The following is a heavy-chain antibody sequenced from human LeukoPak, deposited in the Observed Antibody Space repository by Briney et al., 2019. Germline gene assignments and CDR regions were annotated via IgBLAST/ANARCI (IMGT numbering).Heavy chain of an antibody. Sequence: ASVKVSCKSSGYTFSNYGISWVRQAPGQGLEWMGWISGYNGDTRYAQDLLGRVTVTTDTSTSTSYMELRSLRSDDTAVYYCARAPNYSSSGSPFWEVWGQGTLVTVSS. CDR3: ARAPNYSSSGSPFWEV. CDR1: GYTFSNYG. V-gene: IGHV1-18*01. J-gene: IGHJ4*02. D-gene: IGHD3-10*01. CDR2: ISGYNGDT.